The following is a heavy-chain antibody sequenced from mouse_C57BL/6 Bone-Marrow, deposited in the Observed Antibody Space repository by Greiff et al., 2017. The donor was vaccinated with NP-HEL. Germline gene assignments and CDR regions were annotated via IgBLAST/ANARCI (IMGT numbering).Heavy chain of an antibody. D-gene: IGHD1-1*01. CDR2: IWRGGST. J-gene: IGHJ4*01. V-gene: IGHV2-5*01. Sequence: VQLQQSGPGLVQPSQSLSITCTVSGFSLTSYGVHWVRQSPGKGLEWLGVIWRGGSTDYNAAFMSRLSITKDNSKSQVFFKMNSLQADDTAISYCAKSPLYYYGSSPYYAMDYWGQGTSVTVSS. CDR1: GFSLTSYG. CDR3: AKSPLYYYGSSPYYAMDY.